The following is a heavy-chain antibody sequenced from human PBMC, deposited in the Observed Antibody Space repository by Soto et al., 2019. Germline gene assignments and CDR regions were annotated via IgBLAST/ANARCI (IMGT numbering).Heavy chain of an antibody. CDR2: ISAYNGNT. CDR3: ARGAFCGGAPGCRDMDV. D-gene: IGHD2-21*01. CDR1: GYTFISHS. Sequence: QIQLVQSGGEVKKPAASVKVSCRSSGYTFISHSITWVRQAPGQGLEWMGRISAYNGNTNYAQKLQGRVTMTTDTSTNTAYMELRSLRSDDTAVYYCARGAFCGGAPGCRDMDVWGQGTTVTVSS. J-gene: IGHJ6*02. V-gene: IGHV1-18*01.